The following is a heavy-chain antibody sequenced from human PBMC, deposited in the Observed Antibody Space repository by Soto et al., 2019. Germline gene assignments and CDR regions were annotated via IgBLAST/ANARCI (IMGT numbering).Heavy chain of an antibody. V-gene: IGHV3-30*03. J-gene: IGHJ4*02. CDR3: AADRIPGRLPFDF. CDR1: GFAFSGFG. D-gene: IGHD6-6*01. Sequence: QVQVVESGGGVVQPGRSLRLSCAASGFAFSGFGMHWARQAPGKGLEWVAGISNDGANKFYADYAKGRFTISRDNSKNMVYLQMDSLRAEDTSIYFCAADRIPGRLPFDFWGQGTLVTVSS. CDR2: ISNDGANK.